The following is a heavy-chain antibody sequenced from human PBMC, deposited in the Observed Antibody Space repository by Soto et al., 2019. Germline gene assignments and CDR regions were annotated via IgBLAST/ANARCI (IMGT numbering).Heavy chain of an antibody. CDR3: ARTMVRGVIIPTDYYYYYMDV. D-gene: IGHD3-10*01. CDR1: GGSISSYY. V-gene: IGHV4-59*08. Sequence: PSETLSLTCTVSGGSISSYYWSWIRQPPGKGLEWIGYIYYSGSTNYNPSLKSRVTISVDTSKSQFSLKLSSVTAADTAVYYCARTMVRGVIIPTDYYYYYMDVWGKGTTVTVSS. J-gene: IGHJ6*03. CDR2: IYYSGST.